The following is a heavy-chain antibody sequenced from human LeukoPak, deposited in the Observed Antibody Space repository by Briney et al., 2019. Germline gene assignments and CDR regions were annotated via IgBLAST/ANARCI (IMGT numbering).Heavy chain of an antibody. J-gene: IGHJ3*02. V-gene: IGHV3-49*04. CDR3: TSSYLLRYFDWLTQRGHAFDI. CDR1: GFTFGDYA. CDR2: IRSKAYGGTT. D-gene: IGHD3-9*01. Sequence: GGSLRLSCTASGFTFGDYAMSWVRQAPGKGLEWVGFIRSKAYGGTTEYAASVKGRFTISRDDSKSIAYLQMNSLKTEDTAVYYCTSSYLLRYFDWLTQRGHAFDIWGQGTMVTVSS.